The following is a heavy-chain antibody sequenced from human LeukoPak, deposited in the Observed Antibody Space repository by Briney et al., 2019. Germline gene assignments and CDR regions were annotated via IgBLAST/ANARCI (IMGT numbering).Heavy chain of an antibody. V-gene: IGHV3-23*01. J-gene: IGHJ3*02. CDR1: GFTFSSYA. D-gene: IGHD3-10*01. CDR3: AKRSLLWFGELFEGDAFDI. CDR2: ISGSGGST. Sequence: GGSLRLSCTASGFTFSSYAMSWVRQAPGKGLEWVSAISGSGGSTYYADSVKGRFTISRDNSKNTLYLQMNSLRAEDTAVYYCAKRSLLWFGELFEGDAFDIWGQGTMVTVSS.